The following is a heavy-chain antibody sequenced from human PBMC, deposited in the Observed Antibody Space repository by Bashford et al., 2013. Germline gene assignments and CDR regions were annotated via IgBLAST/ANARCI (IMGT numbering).Heavy chain of an antibody. J-gene: IGHJ1*01. CDR3: VKDRLAVPGPDYFQR. Sequence: SLRLSCTASGFTFDEYAMHWVRQAPGKGLEWVSSISWNSDRVLYVDSVRGRFTISRDNAKNSLYLQMNSLRPEDTALYYCVKDRLAVPGPDYFQRWGQGTLVTVSS. V-gene: IGHV3-9*01. D-gene: IGHD6-19*01. CDR1: GFTFDEYA. CDR2: ISWNSDRV.